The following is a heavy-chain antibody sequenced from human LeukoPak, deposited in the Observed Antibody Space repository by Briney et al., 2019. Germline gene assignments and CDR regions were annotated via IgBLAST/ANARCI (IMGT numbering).Heavy chain of an antibody. J-gene: IGHJ6*03. CDR3: ARGRRGSRNFYYYMDV. CDR2: INHSGST. D-gene: IGHD6-13*01. CDR1: GGSFSGYY. V-gene: IGHV4-34*01. Sequence: SETLSLTCAVYGGSFSGYYWSWIRQPPGRGLGWVGEINHSGSTNYNPSLKSRVTISVDTSKNQCSLKLSSVTAADTAVYYCARGRRGSRNFYYYMDVWGKGTTVTVSS.